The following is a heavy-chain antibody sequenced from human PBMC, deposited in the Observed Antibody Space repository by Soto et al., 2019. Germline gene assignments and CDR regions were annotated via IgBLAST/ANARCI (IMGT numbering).Heavy chain of an antibody. CDR1: GCSVSSGSYN. D-gene: IGHD5-12*01. CDR2: IYYSGST. J-gene: IGHJ4*02. Sequence: PSETLSLTCTVSGCSVSSGSYNWSWHPPPPGKGLVWIGYIYYSGSTNYNPSLKSRVTISVDTSKNQFSLKLSSVTAADTGVYYCASYSGYDWARVYFDYWGQGTLVTVSS. V-gene: IGHV4-61*01. CDR3: ASYSGYDWARVYFDY.